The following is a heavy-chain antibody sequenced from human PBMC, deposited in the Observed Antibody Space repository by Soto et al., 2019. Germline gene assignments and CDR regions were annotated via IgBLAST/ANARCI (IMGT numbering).Heavy chain of an antibody. V-gene: IGHV4-30-4*08. CDR1: GGSISSGGYY. J-gene: IGHJ4*02. D-gene: IGHD1-7*01. CDR3: ATMGTPATGLYYFDY. Sequence: SETLSLTCTVSGGSISSGGYYWSWIRQHPGKGLEWIGYIYYSGSTYYNASLKSRFTISVDTSKNQFSLNLSFVTAADTAVYYCATMGTPATGLYYFDYWGQGTLVTVSS. CDR2: IYYSGST.